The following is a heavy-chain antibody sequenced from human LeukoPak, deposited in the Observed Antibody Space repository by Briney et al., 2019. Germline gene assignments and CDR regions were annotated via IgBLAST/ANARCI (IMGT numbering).Heavy chain of an antibody. V-gene: IGHV4-38-2*01. CDR2: IYHSGST. Sequence: SETLSLTGAVSGYSISSGYYWGWIRQPPGKGLEWIGSIYHSGSTYYNPSLKSRVTISVDTSKNQFSLKLSSVTAADTAVYYCARRCSSTSCYTSFDYWGQGTLVTVSS. CDR1: GYSISSGYY. J-gene: IGHJ4*02. CDR3: ARRCSSTSCYTSFDY. D-gene: IGHD2-2*02.